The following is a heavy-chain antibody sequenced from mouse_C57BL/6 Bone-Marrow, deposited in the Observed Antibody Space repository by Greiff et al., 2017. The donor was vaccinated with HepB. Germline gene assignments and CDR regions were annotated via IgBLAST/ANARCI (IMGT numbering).Heavy chain of an antibody. D-gene: IGHD3-1*01. CDR1: GYTFTDYY. J-gene: IGHJ3*01. Sequence: EVQLQQSGPVLVKPGASVTMSCKASGYTFTDYYMNWVKQSHGKSLEWIGVINPYNGGTSYNQKFKGKATLTVDTSSSTAYMELNSLTSEDSADYYGAVGGFAYWGQGTLVTVSA. CDR3: AVGGFAY. CDR2: INPYNGGT. V-gene: IGHV1-19*01.